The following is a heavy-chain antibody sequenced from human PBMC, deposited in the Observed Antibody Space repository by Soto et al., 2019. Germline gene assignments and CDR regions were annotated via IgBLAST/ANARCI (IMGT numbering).Heavy chain of an antibody. V-gene: IGHV4-39*01. Sequence: SETLSLTCTVSGGSISSSSYYWGWIRQPPGKGLEWIGSIYYSGSTYYNPSLNSRVTISVDTSKNQFSLKLTSVTAADTAVYYCASNGAAGYSSSWYYFDYWGQGTLVTVSS. D-gene: IGHD6-13*01. J-gene: IGHJ4*02. CDR1: GGSISSSSYY. CDR2: IYYSGST. CDR3: ASNGAAGYSSSWYYFDY.